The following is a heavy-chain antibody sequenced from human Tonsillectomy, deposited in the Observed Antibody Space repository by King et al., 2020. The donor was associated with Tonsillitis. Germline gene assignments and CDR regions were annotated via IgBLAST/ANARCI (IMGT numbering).Heavy chain of an antibody. CDR2: IKQGGGGK. CDR3: ARRVGAYDALDI. J-gene: IGHJ3*02. Sequence: EVQLVESGGGLVQPGGSLRLSCAASGFIFSNYCMNWVRQAPGKGLEGVANIKQGGGGKNYVYTVKGRFTISRDNAKNSLYLQINSLRAEDTAVYYCARRVGAYDALDIWGQGTMVTVFS. V-gene: IGHV3-7*04. CDR1: GFIFSNYC. D-gene: IGHD2-21*01.